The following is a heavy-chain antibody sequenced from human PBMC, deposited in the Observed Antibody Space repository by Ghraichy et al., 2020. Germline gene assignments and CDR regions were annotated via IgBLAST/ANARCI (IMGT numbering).Heavy chain of an antibody. CDR3: AKDGAKDYDTLTGYLKN. V-gene: IGHV3-23*01. Sequence: LSLTCAASGFTFSSYAMSWVRQAPGKGLQWVSGISGSGARTYNADSLKGRFTISRDNSKNTLYLQMNSLRGEDTAVYYCAKDGAKDYDTLTGYLKNWGQGTLVTVSS. D-gene: IGHD3-9*01. J-gene: IGHJ4*02. CDR2: ISGSGART. CDR1: GFTFSSYA.